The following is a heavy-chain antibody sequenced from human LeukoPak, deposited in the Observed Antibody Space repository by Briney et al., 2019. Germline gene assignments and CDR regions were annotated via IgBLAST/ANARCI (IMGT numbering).Heavy chain of an antibody. D-gene: IGHD1-26*01. CDR1: GFTVSTNY. V-gene: IGHV3-66*01. J-gene: IGHJ4*02. CDR3: ARDRPGGSYLDFDY. CDR2: LYTDGHT. Sequence: GGSLRLSCAASGFTVSTNYMSWVRQAPGKGLEWVSVLYTDGHTYYADSVKGRFTISRDNSKNTLYPQMNSLRAEDTAVYYCARDRPGGSYLDFDYWGQGTLVTVSS.